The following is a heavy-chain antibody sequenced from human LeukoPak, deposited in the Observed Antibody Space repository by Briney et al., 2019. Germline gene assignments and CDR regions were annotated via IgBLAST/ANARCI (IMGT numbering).Heavy chain of an antibody. V-gene: IGHV4-59*12. CDR3: ARANYYDSSGYLKFDY. CDR1: GGSISSYY. CDR2: IYYSGST. J-gene: IGHJ4*02. D-gene: IGHD3-22*01. Sequence: SETLSLTCTVSGGSISSYYWNWIRQPPGKGLEWIGYIYYSGSTNYNPSLKSRVTISVDTSKSQFSLKLSSVTAADTAVYYCARANYYDSSGYLKFDYWGQGTLVTVSS.